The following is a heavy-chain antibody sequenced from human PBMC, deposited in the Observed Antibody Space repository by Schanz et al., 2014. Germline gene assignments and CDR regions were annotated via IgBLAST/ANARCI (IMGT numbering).Heavy chain of an antibody. J-gene: IGHJ6*02. CDR1: GYTFTGYY. CDR2: INPNSGGT. V-gene: IGHV1-2*06. Sequence: QVQLVQSGAEVKKPGASVKVSCKASGYTFTGYYMHWVRQAPGQGLEWMGRINPNSGGTNYVQKFQGRVTMTTDTSISTAYMELSRLTSDDTAVFFCARENTAVAGMPRVMDVWGQGTTVTVTS. D-gene: IGHD6-19*01. CDR3: ARENTAVAGMPRVMDV.